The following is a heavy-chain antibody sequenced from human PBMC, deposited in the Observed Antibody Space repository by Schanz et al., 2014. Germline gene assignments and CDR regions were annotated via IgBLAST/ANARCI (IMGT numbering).Heavy chain of an antibody. V-gene: IGHV1-18*01. CDR1: GYTFTSHG. CDR2: ITAYNGNT. Sequence: QVQLVQSGAEVKKPGASVKVSCKASGYTFTSHGISWVRQAPGQGLEWMGWITAYNGNTNYAQKLQGRVTMTTDTSTSTAYMELRSLRSDDTAVYYCARVQDDILTGSEYYYGMDVWRQGTTVTVSS. J-gene: IGHJ6*02. CDR3: ARVQDDILTGSEYYYGMDV. D-gene: IGHD3-9*01.